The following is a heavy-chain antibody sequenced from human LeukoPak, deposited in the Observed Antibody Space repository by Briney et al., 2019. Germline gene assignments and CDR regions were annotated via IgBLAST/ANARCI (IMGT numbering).Heavy chain of an antibody. V-gene: IGHV3-30*04. CDR1: GFTFSSYA. J-gene: IGHJ4*02. D-gene: IGHD4-23*01. CDR3: ARDPRWAAN. Sequence: PGGSLRLSCAASGFTFSSYAMHWVRQAPGKGLEWVAVISYDGSNKYYADSVKGRFTISRDNSKNTLYLQMNSLRAEDTAVYYCARDPRWAANWGQGTLVTVSS. CDR2: ISYDGSNK.